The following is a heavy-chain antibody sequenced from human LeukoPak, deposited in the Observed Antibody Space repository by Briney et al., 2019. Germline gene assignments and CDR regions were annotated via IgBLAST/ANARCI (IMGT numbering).Heavy chain of an antibody. V-gene: IGHV3-21*01. CDR2: ISSTSSYI. J-gene: IGHJ6*03. D-gene: IGHD6-19*01. CDR1: GFLFNSHS. Sequence: GGSLRLSCAASGFLFNSHSMNCVRQAPGKGLEWVSSISSTSSYIYYADSVKSRFTISRDNAKNSLYLQMNSLRAEDTAVYYCARSSGWYHRGPDYYYYYMDVWGKGTTVTVS. CDR3: ARSSGWYHRGPDYYYYYMDV.